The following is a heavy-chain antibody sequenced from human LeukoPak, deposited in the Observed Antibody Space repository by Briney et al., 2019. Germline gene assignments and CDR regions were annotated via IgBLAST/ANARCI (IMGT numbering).Heavy chain of an antibody. Sequence: GGSLRLSCAASGFTVSSNYMSWVRQAPGKGLEWVSVIYSGGSTYYADSVKGRFTISRDNSKNTLYLQMNSLRAEDTAVYYCARFAAGGSYYYYMDVWGKGTTVTVSS. CDR1: GFTVSSNY. CDR2: IYSGGST. CDR3: ARFAAGGSYYYYMDV. V-gene: IGHV3-66*01. D-gene: IGHD6-25*01. J-gene: IGHJ6*03.